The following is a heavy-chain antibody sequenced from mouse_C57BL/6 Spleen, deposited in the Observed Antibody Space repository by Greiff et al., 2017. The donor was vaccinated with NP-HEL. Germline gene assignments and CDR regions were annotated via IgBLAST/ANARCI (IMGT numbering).Heavy chain of an antibody. CDR2: ISDGGSYT. CDR3: AREYGNYYYAMDY. D-gene: IGHD2-10*02. V-gene: IGHV5-4*01. Sequence: EVQGVESGGGLVKPGGSLKLSCAASGFTFSSYAMSWVRQTPEKRLEWVATISDGGSYTYYPDNVKGRFTISRDNAKNNLYLQMSHLKSEDTAMYYCAREYGNYYYAMDYWGQGPSVTVSS. CDR1: GFTFSSYA. J-gene: IGHJ4*01.